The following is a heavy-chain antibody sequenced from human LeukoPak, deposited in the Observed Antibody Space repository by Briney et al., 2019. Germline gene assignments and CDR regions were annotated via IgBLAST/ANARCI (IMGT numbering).Heavy chain of an antibody. Sequence: QSGGSLRLSCAASRFIFSNYWMSWVRQAPGKGLEWVANIKQDGSDKYYVDSVKGRFTISRDNAKNSLYLQMNSLRAEDTAVYYCAREHDILTGYTEDDAFDIWGQGTMVTVSS. J-gene: IGHJ3*02. CDR1: RFIFSNYW. CDR2: IKQDGSDK. CDR3: AREHDILTGYTEDDAFDI. V-gene: IGHV3-7*03. D-gene: IGHD3-9*01.